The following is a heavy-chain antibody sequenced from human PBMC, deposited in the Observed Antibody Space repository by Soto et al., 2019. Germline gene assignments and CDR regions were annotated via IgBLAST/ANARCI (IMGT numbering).Heavy chain of an antibody. Sequence: ASVKVSCKASGGTFSSFAISWVRQAPGQGLEWMGLMKCSDGSTTYAQKFQGRVTMTRDTSTSTVYMELSSLRSEDTAVYYCARLESSAYYFAYWGQGTLVTVS. J-gene: IGHJ4*02. CDR2: MKCSDGST. CDR3: ARLESSAYYFAY. V-gene: IGHV1-46*03. CDR1: GGTFSSFA. D-gene: IGHD3-22*01.